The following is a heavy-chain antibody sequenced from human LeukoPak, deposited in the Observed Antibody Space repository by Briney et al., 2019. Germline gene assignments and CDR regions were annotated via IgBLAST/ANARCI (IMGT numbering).Heavy chain of an antibody. J-gene: IGHJ4*02. CDR2: IFTSGNT. Sequence: SETLSLTCSVSGDSISSYYWSWIRQPPGKGLEWIGSIFTSGNTNYNPSLTSRVSISVDTSKNQFSLKLSSVTAADTAVYYCARMIGYLELFDYWGQGTLVTVSS. CDR1: GDSISSYY. V-gene: IGHV4-4*09. D-gene: IGHD3-22*01. CDR3: ARMIGYLELFDY.